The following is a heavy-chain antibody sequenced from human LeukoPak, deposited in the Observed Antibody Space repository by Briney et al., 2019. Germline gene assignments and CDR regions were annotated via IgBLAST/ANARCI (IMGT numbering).Heavy chain of an antibody. Sequence: GGSLRLSCAASGFTLSSYAMHWVRQAPGKGLEWVAVISYDGSNKYYADSVKGRFTISRDNAKNSLYLQMNSLRAEDTAVYYCASVPSSGSYWGQGTLVTVSS. D-gene: IGHD6-19*01. CDR2: ISYDGSNK. J-gene: IGHJ4*02. CDR1: GFTLSSYA. V-gene: IGHV3-30-3*01. CDR3: ASVPSSGSY.